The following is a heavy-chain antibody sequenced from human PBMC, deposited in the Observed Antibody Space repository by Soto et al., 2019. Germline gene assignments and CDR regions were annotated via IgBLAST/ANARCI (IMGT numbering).Heavy chain of an antibody. CDR2: IFSNDEK. Sequence: SGPTLVNPTETLTLTCTVSGFSLSNARMGVSWIRQPPGKALEWLAHIFSNDEKSYSTSLKSRLTISKETSKSQVVLTMTNMEHVDTPTFYCAQIEYSYGYPWPSSSGMDVGAKGTPVPVSS. CDR1: GFSLSNARMG. D-gene: IGHD5-18*01. CDR3: AQIEYSYGYPWPSSSGMDV. V-gene: IGHV2-26*01. J-gene: IGHJ6*04.